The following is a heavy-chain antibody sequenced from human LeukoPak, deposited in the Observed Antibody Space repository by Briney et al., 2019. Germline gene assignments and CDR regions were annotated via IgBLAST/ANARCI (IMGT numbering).Heavy chain of an antibody. CDR3: ATGSTSVWYRLDC. CDR1: GFTFSNYA. CDR2: ITGSGGGT. V-gene: IGHV3-23*01. J-gene: IGHJ4*02. Sequence: PGGSLTLSCPASGFTFSNYAMNWVRHPPGKVLEWVSTITGSGGGTYYADSVKGRFTISRHNSKNTFYQQMNSLNAGDTAVYYCATGSTSVWYRLDCWGQGTLVTVSS. D-gene: IGHD6-19*01.